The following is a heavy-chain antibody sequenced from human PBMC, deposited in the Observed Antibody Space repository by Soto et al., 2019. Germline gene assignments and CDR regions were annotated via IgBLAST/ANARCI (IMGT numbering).Heavy chain of an antibody. CDR2: IWYDRCNN. D-gene: IGHD2-2*01. CDR3: ARDDPCSSTTCYARRLIGLDV. V-gene: IGHV3-33*01. Sequence: GGSRRLSCAASGFTFSSYGMHWVRQAPGKGLEWVAVIWYDRCNNYYVDSLKGRFTISRDNSTNTRYLQMKSLRAEDTAVYYCARDDPCSSTTCYARRLIGLDVGGEANTVPVSS. J-gene: IGHJ6*01. CDR1: GFTFSSYG.